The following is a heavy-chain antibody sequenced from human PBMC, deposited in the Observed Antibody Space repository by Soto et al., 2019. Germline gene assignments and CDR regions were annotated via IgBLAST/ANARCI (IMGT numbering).Heavy chain of an antibody. CDR1: GFTFSSYW. V-gene: IGHV3-7*01. D-gene: IGHD3-22*01. CDR2: IKQDGSEK. Sequence: GGSLRLSCAASGFTFSSYWISWVRQAPGKGLEWVANIKQDGSEKYYVDSVKGRFTISRDNAKNSLYLQMNSLRAEDTAVYYCARDSIGDYYYYMDVWGKGTTVTVSS. CDR3: ARDSIGDYYYYMDV. J-gene: IGHJ6*03.